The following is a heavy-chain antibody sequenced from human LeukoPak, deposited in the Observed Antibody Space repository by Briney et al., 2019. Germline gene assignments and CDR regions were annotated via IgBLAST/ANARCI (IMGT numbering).Heavy chain of an antibody. D-gene: IGHD2-2*01. CDR1: GFTFTRNA. V-gene: IGHV3-23*01. J-gene: IGHJ4*02. Sequence: GGSLRLSCAASGFTFTRNAMAWVRQAPGKGLEWVSAIDGSGGTTFYADSVKGRVTISRVQSTNTVYLQMNSLRADDTAVYYCAKAHCSSTSCSRADNWGQGTLATVSS. CDR2: IDGSGGTT. CDR3: AKAHCSSTSCSRADN.